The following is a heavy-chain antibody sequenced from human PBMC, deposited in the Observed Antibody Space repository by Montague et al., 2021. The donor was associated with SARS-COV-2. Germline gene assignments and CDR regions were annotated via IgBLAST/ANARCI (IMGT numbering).Heavy chain of an antibody. CDR1: GGSFSGYY. D-gene: IGHD3-3*01. Sequence: SETLSLTCAVYGGSFSGYYWSWIRQPPGKGLEWTGEINHSGSTNYNPSLKSRVTISVDTSKNQFSLKLRSVTAADTAVYYCARGYQLRFLEWSSRLATFDYWGQGTLVTVPS. CDR3: ARGYQLRFLEWSSRLATFDY. V-gene: IGHV4-34*01. CDR2: INHSGST. J-gene: IGHJ4*02.